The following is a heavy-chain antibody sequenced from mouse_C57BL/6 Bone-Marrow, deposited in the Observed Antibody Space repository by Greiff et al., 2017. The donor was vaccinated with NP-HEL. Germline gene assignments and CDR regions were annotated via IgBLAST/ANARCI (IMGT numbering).Heavy chain of an antibody. CDR1: GFTFSSYA. V-gene: IGHV5-9-1*02. CDR3: TRECIYYGNSYYLDY. J-gene: IGHJ2*01. D-gene: IGHD2-1*01. CDR2: ISSGGDYI. Sequence: EVKLVESGEGLVKPGGSLKLSCAVSGFTFSSYAMSWVRQTPEKRLEWVAYISSGGDYIYYADTVKGRFTISRDNARNTLYLQMISQKSEDTAMYYCTRECIYYGNSYYLDYWGQGTTLTVSS.